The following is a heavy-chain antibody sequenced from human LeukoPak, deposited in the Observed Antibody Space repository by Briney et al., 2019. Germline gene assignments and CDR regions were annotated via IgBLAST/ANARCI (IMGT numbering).Heavy chain of an antibody. Sequence: SETLSLTCTVSGGSISSSYWSWIRQPPGKGLEWIGYIYYSGSTNYNPSLKSRVTISVDTSKNQFSLKLSSVTAADTAVYYCARDLGVRQTAFDIWGQGTMVTVSS. D-gene: IGHD3-10*01. V-gene: IGHV4-59*01. J-gene: IGHJ3*02. CDR3: ARDLGVRQTAFDI. CDR2: IYYSGST. CDR1: GGSISSSY.